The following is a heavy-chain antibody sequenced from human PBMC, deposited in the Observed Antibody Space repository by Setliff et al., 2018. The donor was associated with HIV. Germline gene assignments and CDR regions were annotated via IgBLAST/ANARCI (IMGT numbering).Heavy chain of an antibody. CDR3: AREHCSGGSCNGFDI. J-gene: IGHJ3*02. V-gene: IGHV4-4*08. CDR2: IFSSGST. CDR1: GFTFSSYE. Sequence: PGGSLRLSCAASGFTFSSYEMNWIRQSPGKGLEWIGYIFSSGSTNYNPSLKSRVTISLDTSRNQFSLKLGSVTAADTAMYYCAREHCSGGSCNGFDIWGQGTMVTVSS. D-gene: IGHD2-15*01.